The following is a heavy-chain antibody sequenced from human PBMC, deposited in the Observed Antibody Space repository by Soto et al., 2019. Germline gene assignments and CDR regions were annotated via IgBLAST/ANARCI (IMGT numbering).Heavy chain of an antibody. CDR3: VGGKYYFDY. D-gene: IGHD3-10*01. Sequence: QVQLVESGGGVVQPGRYLRLSCAASGFPFSSYGMHWVREAPGKGLEWVEVISYDGSNKYYADSVKGRFTISRDNSASPLYLKMNSLRPEDTALYYCVGGKYYFDYRGQGTLVTVSP. V-gene: IGHV3-30*03. CDR1: GFPFSSYG. CDR2: ISYDGSNK. J-gene: IGHJ4*02.